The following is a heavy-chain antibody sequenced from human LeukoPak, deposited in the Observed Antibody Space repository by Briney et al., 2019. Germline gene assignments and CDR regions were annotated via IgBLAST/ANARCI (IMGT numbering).Heavy chain of an antibody. CDR2: ISSSGTA. J-gene: IGHJ4*02. CDR3: ARFKGGTGFDY. D-gene: IGHD1-26*01. V-gene: IGHV4-39*01. CDR1: GGSISTATFD. Sequence: SETLSLTCAVSGGSISTATFDWGWIRQAPGRDLEWIATISSSGTAYYNPSLMSRVTISVDTSMNQFSPELTSVTAADTGLFYCARFKGGTGFDYWGQGILVIVSS.